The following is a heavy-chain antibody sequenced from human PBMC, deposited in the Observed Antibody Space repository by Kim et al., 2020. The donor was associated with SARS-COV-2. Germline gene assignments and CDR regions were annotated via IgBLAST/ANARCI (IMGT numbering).Heavy chain of an antibody. V-gene: IGHV3-33*01. CDR2: SNK. D-gene: IGHD4-17*01. Sequence: SNKYYADSVKGRFTISRDNSKNTLYLQMNSLRAEDTAVYYCEAVTTYFDYWGQGTLVTVSS. J-gene: IGHJ4*02. CDR3: EAVTTYFDY.